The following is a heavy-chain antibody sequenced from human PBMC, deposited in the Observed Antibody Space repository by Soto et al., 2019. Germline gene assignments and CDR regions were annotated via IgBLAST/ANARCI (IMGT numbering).Heavy chain of an antibody. V-gene: IGHV3-23*01. CDR3: ATEMGATQGPFDN. J-gene: IGHJ4*02. Sequence: PGGSLRLSCAASEFTFSTYAMTWVRQAPGRGLQWVATISDSGDITYYADSVKGRFTISRDNSENTVYLQMNSLRVEDTAVYYCATEMGATQGPFDNWGQGTLVTVSS. CDR2: ISDSGDIT. CDR1: EFTFSTYA. D-gene: IGHD1-26*01.